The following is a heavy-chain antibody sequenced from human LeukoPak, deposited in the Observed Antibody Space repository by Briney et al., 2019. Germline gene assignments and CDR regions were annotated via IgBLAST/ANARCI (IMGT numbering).Heavy chain of an antibody. J-gene: IGHJ4*02. Sequence: ASVKVSCKASGYTFTSYDINWVRQATGQGLEWMGWMNPNSGNTGYAQKFQGRVTITRNTSISTAYMELSSLRSEDTAVYYCAKELGTYTYYDFWSGYCLDYWGQGTLVTVSS. V-gene: IGHV1-8*03. D-gene: IGHD3-3*01. CDR1: GYTFTSYD. CDR2: MNPNSGNT. CDR3: AKELGTYTYYDFWSGYCLDY.